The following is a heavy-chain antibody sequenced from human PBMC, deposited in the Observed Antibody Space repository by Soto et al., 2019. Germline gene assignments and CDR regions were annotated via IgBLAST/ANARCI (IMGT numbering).Heavy chain of an antibody. CDR3: ARAHIMVVAGSTFDY. J-gene: IGHJ4*01. D-gene: IGHD2-21*02. Sequence: PSETLSLTCAVSGDSVSNDNYYWSWIRQPPGKGLEWIGYIYYSGTTNYNSYLKSRLSLSVDMSKNQFSLKLRFMTATDTAVYYCARAHIMVVAGSTFDYWGPGTLVTVSS. CDR2: IYYSGTT. CDR1: GDSVSNDNYY. V-gene: IGHV4-61*01.